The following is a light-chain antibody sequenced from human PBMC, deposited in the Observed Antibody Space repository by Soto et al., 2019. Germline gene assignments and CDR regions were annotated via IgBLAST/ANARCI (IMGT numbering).Light chain of an antibody. J-gene: IGKJ1*01. CDR2: TAS. V-gene: IGKV1-5*03. CDR3: QHYNSYSQA. CDR1: PTISSW. Sequence: IQGARSPSTFTGSLAVKVTIISRTRPTISSWVAWYQQKPGKAPKLLIYTASTLNSGIPARFSGSGSGTEFTLTISSLQPDDFATYYCQHYNSYSQAFGQGTKVDIK.